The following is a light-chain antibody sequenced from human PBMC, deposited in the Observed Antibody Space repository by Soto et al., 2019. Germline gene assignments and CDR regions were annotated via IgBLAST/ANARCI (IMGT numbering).Light chain of an antibody. CDR1: QSLTSNS. CDR2: GAS. J-gene: IGKJ1*01. V-gene: IGKV3-20*01. CDR3: HQYGRSPWT. Sequence: EIVLTQSPGTLSLSPGERATLSCRASQSLTSNSLAWYQQKPGQAPRLLFYGASSRAAGIPDRFSGSGSGADFTLTISRLEPEDFVVYYCHQYGRSPWTFGQGTKVE.